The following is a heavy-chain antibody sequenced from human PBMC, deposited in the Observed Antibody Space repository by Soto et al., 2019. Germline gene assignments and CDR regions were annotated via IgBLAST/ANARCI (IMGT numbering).Heavy chain of an antibody. Sequence: QVQLVESGGGVVQPGRSLRLSCAASGFTFSNYAMHWVRQAPGKGLEWVAVISYDGSNKYFADSVKGRFTNSRDNSKNTLDLQMNSLRDEDTAVYYCARSGSWGKADYSMDVWGQGTTVTVSS. CDR2: ISYDGSNK. J-gene: IGHJ6*02. CDR3: ARSGSWGKADYSMDV. D-gene: IGHD3-10*01. CDR1: GFTFSNYA. V-gene: IGHV3-30-3*01.